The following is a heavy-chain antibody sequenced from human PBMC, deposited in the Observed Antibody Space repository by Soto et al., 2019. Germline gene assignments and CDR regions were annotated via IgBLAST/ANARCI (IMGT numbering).Heavy chain of an antibody. CDR3: PRGNIAAVVSYYYYYGIDV. V-gene: IGHV1-69*06. CDR2: IIPIFGTA. Sequence: SVEVSCKASGGTFSSYAISWVRQAPGQGLEWMGGIIPIFGTANYAQKFQGRVTITADKSTSTAYMELSSLRSEDTAVYYCPRGNIAAVVSYYYYYGIDVRGQGTTVTVCS. D-gene: IGHD6-13*01. J-gene: IGHJ6*01. CDR1: GGTFSSYA.